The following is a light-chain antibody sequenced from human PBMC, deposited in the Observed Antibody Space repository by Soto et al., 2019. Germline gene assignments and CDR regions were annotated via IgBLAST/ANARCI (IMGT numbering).Light chain of an antibody. CDR3: QQYNDWPPRYT. CDR1: QSVNSN. J-gene: IGKJ2*01. CDR2: GAS. Sequence: EVAMTQSPATLSVSPGEGATLSCRASQSVNSNLAWYQQKPGQAPRLLIYGASTRATGIPARFSGSGSGTEFTLAISSLQSEDFAIYYCQQYNDWPPRYTFGQGTKLEIK. V-gene: IGKV3-15*01.